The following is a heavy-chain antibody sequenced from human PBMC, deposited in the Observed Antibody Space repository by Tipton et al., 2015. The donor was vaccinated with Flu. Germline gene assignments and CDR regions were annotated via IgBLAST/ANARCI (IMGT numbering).Heavy chain of an antibody. CDR3: ARPMVRGGYYYYYGMDV. Sequence: SLRLSCAASGFTFSSYAMHWVRQAPGKGLEWVAVISYDGSNKYYADSVKGRFTISRDNSKNTLYLQMNSLRAEDTAVYYCARPMVRGGYYYYYGMDVWGQGP. CDR2: ISYDGSNK. D-gene: IGHD3-10*01. CDR1: GFTFSSYA. J-gene: IGHJ6*02. V-gene: IGHV3-30*04.